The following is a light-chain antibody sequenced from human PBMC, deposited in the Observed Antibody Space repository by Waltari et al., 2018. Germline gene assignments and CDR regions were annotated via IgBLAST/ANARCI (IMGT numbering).Light chain of an antibody. Sequence: SALTQPRSASGSPGPSVTIPCTGTTTHVVGSNSVSWSQQHPGKAPKLMIYDVSKRPSGVPDRFSGSKSGNTASLTISGLQAEDEADYYCCSYAGSYTFDVVFGGGTKLTVL. CDR3: CSYAGSYTFDVV. V-gene: IGLV2-11*01. CDR1: TTHVVGSNS. CDR2: DVS. J-gene: IGLJ2*01.